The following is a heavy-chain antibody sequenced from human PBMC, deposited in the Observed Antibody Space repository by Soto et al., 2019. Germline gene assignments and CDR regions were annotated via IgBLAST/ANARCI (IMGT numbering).Heavy chain of an antibody. V-gene: IGHV3-30*18. CDR2: ISYDGSNK. CDR1: GFTFSSYG. Sequence: LRLSCAASGFTFSSYGMHWVRQAPGKGLEWVAVISYDGSNKYYADSVKGRFTISRDNSKNTLYLQMNSLRAEDTAVYYCAKQEQQLVPDYYYYGMEVWGQGTTVTVSS. CDR3: AKQEQQLVPDYYYYGMEV. D-gene: IGHD6-13*01. J-gene: IGHJ6*02.